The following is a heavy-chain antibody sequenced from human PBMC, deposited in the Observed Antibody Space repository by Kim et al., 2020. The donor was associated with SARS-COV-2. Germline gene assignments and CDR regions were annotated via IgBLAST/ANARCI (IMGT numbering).Heavy chain of an antibody. J-gene: IGHJ4*02. Sequence: GGSLRLSCAASGFTFSSYAMHWVRQAPGKGLEWVAVISYDGSNKYYADSVKGRFTISRDNSKNTLYLQMNSLRAEDTAVYYCARDDPSDYYDSSGYSPYWGQGTLVTVSS. D-gene: IGHD3-22*01. CDR3: ARDDPSDYYDSSGYSPY. CDR2: ISYDGSNK. CDR1: GFTFSSYA. V-gene: IGHV3-30-3*01.